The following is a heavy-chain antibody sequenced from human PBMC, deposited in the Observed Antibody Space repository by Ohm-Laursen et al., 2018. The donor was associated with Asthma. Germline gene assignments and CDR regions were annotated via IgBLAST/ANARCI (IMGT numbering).Heavy chain of an antibody. V-gene: IGHV4-39*01. Sequence: SETLSLTCTVSGGSISSSSYYWGWIRQPPGKGLEWIGSIYYSGSTYYNPSLKSRVTISVDTSKNQFSLKLSSVTAAETAVYYCARNVLVVYAIRGGMDVWGQGTTVTVSS. CDR1: GGSISSSSYY. CDR3: ARNVLVVYAIRGGMDV. J-gene: IGHJ6*02. CDR2: IYYSGST. D-gene: IGHD2-8*02.